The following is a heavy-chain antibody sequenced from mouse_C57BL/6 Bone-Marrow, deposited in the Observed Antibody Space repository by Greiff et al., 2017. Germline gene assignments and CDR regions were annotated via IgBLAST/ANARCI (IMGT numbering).Heavy chain of an antibody. CDR2: IRLKSDNYAT. CDR1: GFTFSNYW. CDR3: TSPIYYDYYFDY. J-gene: IGHJ2*01. Sequence: EVQWVESGGGLVQPGGSMKLSCVASGFTFSNYWMNWVRQSPEKGLEWVAQIRLKSDNYATHYAESVKGRFTISRDDSKSSVYLQMNNLRAEDTGIYYCTSPIYYDYYFDYWGQGTTLTVSS. D-gene: IGHD2-4*01. V-gene: IGHV6-3*01.